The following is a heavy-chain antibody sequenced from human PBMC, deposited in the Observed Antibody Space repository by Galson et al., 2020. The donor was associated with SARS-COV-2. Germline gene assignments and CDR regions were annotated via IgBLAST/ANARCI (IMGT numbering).Heavy chain of an antibody. CDR3: ARGNSPCVTIFGVLTGTCGMDV. J-gene: IGHJ6*02. CDR2: IYKSGNT. CDR1: GAPISSGSYY. Sequence: SETLSLTCTVSGAPISSGSYYWSWIRQPAGKGLEWIGRIYKSGNTNYNPSLWSQVTISVDTSKNQFSLKLTSVTAADTAVYYCARGNSPCVTIFGVLTGTCGMDVWGQGTTVTVSS. V-gene: IGHV4-61*02. D-gene: IGHD3-3*01.